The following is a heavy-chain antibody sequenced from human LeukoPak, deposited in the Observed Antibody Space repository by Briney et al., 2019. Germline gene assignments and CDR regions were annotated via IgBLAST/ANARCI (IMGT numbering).Heavy chain of an antibody. V-gene: IGHV1-24*01. J-gene: IGHJ4*02. CDR2: FDPEDGET. Sequence: APVKVSCKVSRYTLTELSMRWVRQAPGKGLEWMGGFDPEDGETIYAQKFQGRVTMTRNTSISTAYMELSSLRSEDTAVYYCARGSCYGDCHFDYWGQGTLVTVSS. D-gene: IGHD4-17*01. CDR3: ARGSCYGDCHFDY. CDR1: RYTLTELS.